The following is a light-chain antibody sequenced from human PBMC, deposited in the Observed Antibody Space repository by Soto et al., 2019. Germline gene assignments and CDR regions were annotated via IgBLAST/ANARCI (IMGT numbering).Light chain of an antibody. CDR2: LGS. CDR3: IQGLSGFT. Sequence: DIVMTQSPGALPVTPGEPASISCRSSQSLLHNNGYNYLELYLQKPGQSPQLLIYLGSDRASGVSDRFRGSGSGTVFTLKISRVEAEDVGVYSCIQGLSGFTFGPGTKVEIK. V-gene: IGKV2-28*01. CDR1: QSLLHNNGYNY. J-gene: IGKJ3*01.